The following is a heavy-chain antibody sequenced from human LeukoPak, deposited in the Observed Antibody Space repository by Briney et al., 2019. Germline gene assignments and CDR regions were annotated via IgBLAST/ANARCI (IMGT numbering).Heavy chain of an antibody. CDR1: VFSFTNYW. Sequence: GESLKISCKASVFSFTNYWIAWVRQMPGEGLEWMGSIYPGDSDTRYNPSFQGQVTISADKSIKTAYLQWSSLKASDTAMYYCARQDDVITILATSWGQGTLVTVSS. CDR2: IYPGDSDT. CDR3: ARQDDVITILATS. D-gene: IGHD3-3*01. V-gene: IGHV5-51*01. J-gene: IGHJ5*02.